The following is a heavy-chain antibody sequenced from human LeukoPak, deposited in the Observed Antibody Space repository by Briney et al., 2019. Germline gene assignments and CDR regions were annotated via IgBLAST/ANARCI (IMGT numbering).Heavy chain of an antibody. Sequence: GESLKISCKGSGYRFTSYWIGWVRQMPGKGLEWMGIIYPGDSDTRYSPSFQGQVTISADKSISTAYLQWSSLKASDTAMYYCARRYCSSTSCYGENYFDYWGQGTLVTVSS. CDR1: GYRFTSYW. CDR2: IYPGDSDT. J-gene: IGHJ4*02. D-gene: IGHD2-2*01. CDR3: ARRYCSSTSCYGENYFDY. V-gene: IGHV5-51*01.